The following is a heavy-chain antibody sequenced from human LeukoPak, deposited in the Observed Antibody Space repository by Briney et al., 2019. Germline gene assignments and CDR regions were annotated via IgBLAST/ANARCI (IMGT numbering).Heavy chain of an antibody. J-gene: IGHJ4*02. CDR1: GFTFSSYA. D-gene: IGHD2-2*02. Sequence: TGGSLRLSCAASGFTFSSYAMSCVRQAPGKGLECVSAISGSGGSTYYADSVKGRFTISRDNSKNTLYLQMHSLRAEDTAVYYCAKVRFCSSTSCYRVFDYWGQGTLVTVSS. CDR3: AKVRFCSSTSCYRVFDY. CDR2: ISGSGGST. V-gene: IGHV3-23*01.